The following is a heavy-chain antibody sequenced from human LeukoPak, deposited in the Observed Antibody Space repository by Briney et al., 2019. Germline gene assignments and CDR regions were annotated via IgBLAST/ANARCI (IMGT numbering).Heavy chain of an antibody. CDR3: ARARDGDYWSDFDY. Sequence: GGSLRLSCAASGFTFSSYSMNWVRQAPGKGLEWVSSISSSSSYIYYADSVKGRFTISRDNAKNSLYLQMNSLRAEDTAVYYCARARDGDYWSDFDYWGQGTLVTVS. CDR2: ISSSSSYI. J-gene: IGHJ4*02. D-gene: IGHD4-17*01. CDR1: GFTFSSYS. V-gene: IGHV3-21*01.